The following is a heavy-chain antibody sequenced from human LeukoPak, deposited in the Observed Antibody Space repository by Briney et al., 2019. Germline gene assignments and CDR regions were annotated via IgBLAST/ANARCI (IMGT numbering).Heavy chain of an antibody. CDR3: ARNYGSGRWFDP. J-gene: IGHJ5*02. CDR1: GGSISSSSYY. Sequence: SETLSLTCTVSGGSISSSSYYWGWIRQPPGKGLEWIGSIYYSGSTYYNPSLKSRVTISVDTSKNQFSLKLSSVTAADTAVYYCARNYGSGRWFDPWGQGTLVTVSS. D-gene: IGHD3-10*01. V-gene: IGHV4-39*07. CDR2: IYYSGST.